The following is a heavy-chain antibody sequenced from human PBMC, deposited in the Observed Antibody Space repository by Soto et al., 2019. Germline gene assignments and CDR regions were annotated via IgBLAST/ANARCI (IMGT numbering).Heavy chain of an antibody. CDR3: AHSYDYIWGSYRLNFDY. CDR2: IYWDDDD. D-gene: IGHD3-16*02. J-gene: IGHJ4*02. V-gene: IGHV2-5*02. Sequence: SGPTLVNPTQTLTLTCTFSGFSLSTSGVGVGWIRQPPGKALEWLALIYWDDDDRYSPSLESRLTITKDTSENQVVLTMTNMDPVDTATYYCAHSYDYIWGSYRLNFDYGGQGTLVTVSS. CDR1: GFSLSTSGVG.